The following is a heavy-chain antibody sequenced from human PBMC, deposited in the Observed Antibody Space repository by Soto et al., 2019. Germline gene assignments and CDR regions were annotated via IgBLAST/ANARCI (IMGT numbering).Heavy chain of an antibody. CDR2: ISSSSSTI. J-gene: IGHJ6*03. D-gene: IGHD3-3*01. CDR3: ARDYNVRAYYDFWRGYGDYYYLDV. Sequence: GGSLRLSCAASGFTFSSYSMNWVRQAPGKGLEWVSYISSSSSTIYYADSVKGRFTISRDNAKNSLYLQMNSLRAEDTAVYYCARDYNVRAYYDFWRGYGDYYYLDVWGKGTTVTVSS. CDR1: GFTFSSYS. V-gene: IGHV3-48*01.